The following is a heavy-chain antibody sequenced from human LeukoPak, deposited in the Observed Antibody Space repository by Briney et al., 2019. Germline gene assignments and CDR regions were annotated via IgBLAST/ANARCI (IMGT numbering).Heavy chain of an antibody. CDR1: GGSINSGSYY. CDR2: IYTSGST. V-gene: IGHV4-61*02. CDR3: AREGLDTAMAYFDY. Sequence: SETLSLTCTVSGGSINSGSYYWSWIRQPAGEQLEWIGRIYTSGSTNYNPSLKSRVTISVDTSKNHFSLNLSSVTAADTAVYYCAREGLDTAMAYFDYWGQGTLVTVSS. J-gene: IGHJ4*02. D-gene: IGHD5-18*01.